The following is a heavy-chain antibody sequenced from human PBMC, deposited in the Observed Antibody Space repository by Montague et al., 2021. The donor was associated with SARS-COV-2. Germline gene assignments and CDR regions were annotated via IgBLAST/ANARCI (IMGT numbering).Heavy chain of an antibody. J-gene: IGHJ3*02. CDR1: GGSISSSGYY. V-gene: IGHV4-39*01. CDR3: ARLPPYRFNSNGHYYNAVDI. CDR2: IYYSGNT. Sequence: SETLSLTCTVSGGSISSSGYYWGWIHRPPGKGLEWIGSIYYSGNTYYSPSLQSRVTISVDTSKNQFSLRLNSMTAADTAVYYCARLPPYRFNSNGHYYNAVDIWGQGTMVTVSS. D-gene: IGHD3-22*01.